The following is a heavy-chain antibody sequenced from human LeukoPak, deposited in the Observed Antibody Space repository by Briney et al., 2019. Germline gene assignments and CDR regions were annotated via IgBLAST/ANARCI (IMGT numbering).Heavy chain of an antibody. Sequence: PGGSLRLSCAASGFTFSTSWMSWVRQVPGKGLEWVANIKKDGSETYYVDSVKGRFTISRDNSKNTLYLQMNSLRAEDTALYYCARGSGNYYTRFDYWGQGTLVTVSS. D-gene: IGHD3-10*01. J-gene: IGHJ4*02. CDR2: IKKDGSET. CDR1: GFTFSTSW. V-gene: IGHV3-7*01. CDR3: ARGSGNYYTRFDY.